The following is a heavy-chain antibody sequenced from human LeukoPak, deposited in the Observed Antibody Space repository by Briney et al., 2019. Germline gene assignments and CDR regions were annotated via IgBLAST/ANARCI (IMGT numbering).Heavy chain of an antibody. V-gene: IGHV4-39*01. CDR1: GGSISSSSYY. CDR2: IYYSGST. CDR3: ARQAVVVAALLDC. D-gene: IGHD2-15*01. J-gene: IGHJ4*02. Sequence: PSETLSLTCTVSGGSISSSSYYWGWIRRPPGKGLEWIGNIYYSGSTYYNPSLMSRVTISVDTSKNHFSRKLSSVTAADTAVYYCARQAVVVAALLDCWGQGTLVTVSS.